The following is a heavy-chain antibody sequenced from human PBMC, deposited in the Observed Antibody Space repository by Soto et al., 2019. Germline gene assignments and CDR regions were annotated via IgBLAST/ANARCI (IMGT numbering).Heavy chain of an antibody. J-gene: IGHJ4*02. CDR2: IYPDDSDA. D-gene: IGHD6-6*01. CDR1: GYSFPDYW. V-gene: IGHV5-51*01. CDR3: ARDGLSSSTSFDY. Sequence: PGESLKISCQGSGYSFPDYWIGWVRQMPGKGLEWMGIIYPDDSDAKYSPSFQGQVTMSADKSINTAYLQWSSLKALDFAMFFCARDGLSSSTSFDYWGQGTLVTVSS.